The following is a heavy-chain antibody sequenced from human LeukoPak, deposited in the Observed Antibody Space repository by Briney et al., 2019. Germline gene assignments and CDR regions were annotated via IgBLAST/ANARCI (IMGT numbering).Heavy chain of an antibody. D-gene: IGHD2-2*01. CDR1: GGSFSGYY. Sequence: KPSETLSLTCAVYGGSFSGYYWSWIRQPPGKGLGWIGEINHSGSTNYNPSLKSRVTISVDTSKNQFSLKLSSVTAADTAVYYCARGVRIVVVPAASGYAFDIWGQGTVVTVSS. J-gene: IGHJ3*02. V-gene: IGHV4-34*01. CDR2: INHSGST. CDR3: ARGVRIVVVPAASGYAFDI.